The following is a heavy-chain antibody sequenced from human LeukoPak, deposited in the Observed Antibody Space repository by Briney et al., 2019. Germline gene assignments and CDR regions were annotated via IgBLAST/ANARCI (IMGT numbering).Heavy chain of an antibody. CDR3: ARHTLPAAPPY. CDR2: IYYSGST. CDR1: GASISSSIYC. D-gene: IGHD2-2*01. V-gene: IGHV4-39*01. Sequence: PSETLSLTYAVSGASISSSIYCWGWIRQPPGKGLEWIGSIYYSGSTYYNPSLKSRVTISVDTSKNQFSLRLSSVTAADTAVYYCARHTLPAAPPYWGQGTLVTVSS. J-gene: IGHJ4*02.